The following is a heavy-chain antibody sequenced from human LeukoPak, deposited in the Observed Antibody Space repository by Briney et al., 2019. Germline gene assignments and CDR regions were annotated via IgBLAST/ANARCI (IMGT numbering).Heavy chain of an antibody. CDR3: ARHGRDGYNYGPVVYY. D-gene: IGHD5-24*01. Sequence: PSETLSLTCSVSGGSIRNYFWSWIRQPAGKGLEWIGRIYTSGSIDYKPSLKSRATISVDTSKNQFSLKLSSVTAADTAVYYCARHGRDGYNYGPVVYYWGQGTLVTVSS. J-gene: IGHJ4*02. CDR1: GGSIRNYF. V-gene: IGHV4-4*07. CDR2: IYTSGSI.